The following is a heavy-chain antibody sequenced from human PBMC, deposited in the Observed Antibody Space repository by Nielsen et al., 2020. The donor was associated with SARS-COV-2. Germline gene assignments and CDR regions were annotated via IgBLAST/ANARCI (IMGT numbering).Heavy chain of an antibody. Sequence: GSLRLSCAASGFTFSSYGMHWVRQAPGKGLEWVAVIWYDGSNKYYADSVKGRFTISRDNSKNTLYLQMNSLRAEDTAVYYCARDRRYSSGPLDYWGQGTLVTVSS. J-gene: IGHJ4*02. V-gene: IGHV3-33*01. D-gene: IGHD6-19*01. CDR2: IWYDGSNK. CDR1: GFTFSSYG. CDR3: ARDRRYSSGPLDY.